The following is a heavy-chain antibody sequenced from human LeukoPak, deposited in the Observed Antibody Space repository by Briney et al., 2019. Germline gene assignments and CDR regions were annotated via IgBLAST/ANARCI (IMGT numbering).Heavy chain of an antibody. V-gene: IGHV4-39*07. D-gene: IGHD6-13*01. CDR3: ARAFLPAAAGHYFDY. CDR1: GGSISSSSYY. CDR2: IYYSGST. Sequence: ASETLSLTCTVSGGSISSSSYYWGWIRQPPGKGLEWIGSIYYSGSTNYNPSLKSRVTISVDTSKNQFSLKLNSVTAADTAVYYCARAFLPAAAGHYFDYWGQGTLVTVSS. J-gene: IGHJ4*02.